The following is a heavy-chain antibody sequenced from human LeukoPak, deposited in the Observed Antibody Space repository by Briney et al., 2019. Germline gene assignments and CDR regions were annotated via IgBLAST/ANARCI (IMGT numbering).Heavy chain of an antibody. Sequence: GRSLRLSCAASGFTFSSYGMHWVRQAPGKGLEGVAVISYDGSDKYYADSVKGRFTVSRDNSKNTLYLQMSSLRAEDTAVYYCGNHFPHFDYWGQGTLVTVSS. D-gene: IGHD3-3*02. V-gene: IGHV3-30*18. CDR3: GNHFPHFDY. CDR1: GFTFSSYG. CDR2: ISYDGSDK. J-gene: IGHJ4*02.